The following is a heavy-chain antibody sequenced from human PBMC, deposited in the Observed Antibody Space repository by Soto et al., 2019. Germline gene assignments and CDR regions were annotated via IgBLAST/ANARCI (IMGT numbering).Heavy chain of an antibody. D-gene: IGHD6-13*01. CDR1: GGTFSSYA. V-gene: IGHV1-69*13. CDR2: IIPIFGTA. CDR3: ATEGYSSSWYQGYNWFDP. J-gene: IGHJ5*02. Sequence: ASVKVSCKASGGTFSSYAISWVRQAPGQGLEWMGGIIPIFGTANYAQKFQGRVTITADEATSTAYMELSSLRSEDTAVYDCATEGYSSSWYQGYNWFDPWGQGTLVTVSS.